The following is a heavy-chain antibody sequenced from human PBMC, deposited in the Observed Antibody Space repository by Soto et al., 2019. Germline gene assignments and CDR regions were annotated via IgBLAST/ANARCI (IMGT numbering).Heavy chain of an antibody. CDR2: ISYDGSNK. J-gene: IGHJ6*02. D-gene: IGHD2-15*01. Sequence: GGSLRLSCAASGFTFSSYAMHWVRQAPGKGLGWVAVISYDGSNKYYADSVKGRFTISRDNSKNTLYLQMNSLRAEDTAVYYCARVSLGYCSGGSCYVMDVWGQGTTVTVSS. CDR3: ARVSLGYCSGGSCYVMDV. CDR1: GFTFSSYA. V-gene: IGHV3-30-3*01.